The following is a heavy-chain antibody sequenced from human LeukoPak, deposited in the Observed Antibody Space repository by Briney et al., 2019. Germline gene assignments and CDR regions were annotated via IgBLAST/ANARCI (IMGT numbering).Heavy chain of an antibody. CDR3: ARTVGPWAGVVVPAAGWFDP. CDR2: ISSSSSYI. CDR1: GFTFSSYS. Sequence: GGSLRLSCAASGFTFSSYSMNWVRQAPGKGLEWVSSISSSSSYIYYADSVKGRFTISRDNAKNSLYLQMNSLRAEDTAVYYCARTVGPWAGVVVPAAGWFDPWGQGTLVTVSS. V-gene: IGHV3-21*01. J-gene: IGHJ5*02. D-gene: IGHD2-2*01.